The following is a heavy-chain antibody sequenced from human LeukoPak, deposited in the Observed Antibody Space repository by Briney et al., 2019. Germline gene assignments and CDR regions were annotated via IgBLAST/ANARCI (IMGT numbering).Heavy chain of an antibody. CDR2: INHSGST. D-gene: IGHD3-10*01. CDR3: AREPTRDYYGSGSYPVGDV. CDR1: GGSFSGYY. Sequence: SETLSLTCAVYGGSFSGYYWSWSRQPPGKGLEWIGEINHSGSTNYNPSLKSRVTISVDTSKNQFSLKLSSVTAADTAVYYCAREPTRDYYGSGSYPVGDVWGKGTTVTVSS. V-gene: IGHV4-34*01. J-gene: IGHJ6*04.